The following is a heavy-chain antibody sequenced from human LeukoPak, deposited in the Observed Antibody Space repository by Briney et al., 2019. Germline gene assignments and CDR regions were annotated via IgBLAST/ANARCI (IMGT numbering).Heavy chain of an antibody. J-gene: IGHJ3*02. V-gene: IGHV3-23*01. D-gene: IGHD4-17*01. CDR1: GFTFSSYA. Sequence: GGSLRLSCAASGFTFSSYAMGWVRQAPGKGLEWVSAISGSGGSTYYADSVKGRFTISRDNSKNTLYLQMNSLRAEDTTVYYCAKDLGFSTVTTFRIWGQGTMVTVSS. CDR3: AKDLGFSTVTTFRI. CDR2: ISGSGGST.